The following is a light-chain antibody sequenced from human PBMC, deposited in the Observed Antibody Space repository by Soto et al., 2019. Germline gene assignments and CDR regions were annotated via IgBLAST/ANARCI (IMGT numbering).Light chain of an antibody. V-gene: IGKV3-20*01. CDR1: QSVSSSY. CDR3: QQYGSSPQT. CDR2: GAS. Sequence: EIVLTQSPGTLSLSPGERATLSCRASQSVSSSYLAWYQQKPGQAPRLLIYGASSRATGIPDRFSGSGSGTDFTLTIIRLEPDDFAVYYCQQYGSSPQTFGQGTKVEIK. J-gene: IGKJ1*01.